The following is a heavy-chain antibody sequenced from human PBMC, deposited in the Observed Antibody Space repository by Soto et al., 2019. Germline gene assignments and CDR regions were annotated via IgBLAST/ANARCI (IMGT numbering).Heavy chain of an antibody. D-gene: IGHD3-3*01. V-gene: IGHV4-61*01. Sequence: PSETLSLTCTVSGGSVSSGSYYWSWIRQPPGKGLEWIGYIYYSGSTNYNPSLKSRVTISVDTSKNQFSLKLSSVTAADTAVYYCARAPTIFGVVINYNWFDPWGQGPLVTVSS. CDR3: ARAPTIFGVVINYNWFDP. J-gene: IGHJ5*02. CDR2: IYYSGST. CDR1: GGSVSSGSYY.